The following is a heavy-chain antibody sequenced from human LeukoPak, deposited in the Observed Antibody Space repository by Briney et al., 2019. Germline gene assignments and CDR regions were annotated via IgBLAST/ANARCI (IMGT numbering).Heavy chain of an antibody. V-gene: IGHV1-2*02. CDR2: INPNSGGT. J-gene: IGHJ4*02. CDR1: GYTFTGYY. Sequence: ASVKVSCKASGYTFTGYYMHWVRQAPGQGLEWMGWINPNSGGTNYAQKFQDRVTMTRDTSISTAYMELSRLRSDDTAVYCCARAGAYCSSTSCYTSFDYWGQGTLVTVSS. CDR3: ARAGAYCSSTSCYTSFDY. D-gene: IGHD2-2*02.